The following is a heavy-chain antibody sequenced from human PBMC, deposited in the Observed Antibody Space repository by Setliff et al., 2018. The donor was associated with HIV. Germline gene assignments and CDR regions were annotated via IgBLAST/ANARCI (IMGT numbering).Heavy chain of an antibody. CDR3: ARRQQLVRLFWFDP. V-gene: IGHV4-34*01. CDR2: INHDGTT. D-gene: IGHD6-13*01. CDR1: GGSFSGYY. J-gene: IGHJ5*02. Sequence: KSSETLSLTCAVYGGSFSGYYWSWIRQPPGKGLEWIGEINHDGTTYYNPSLKSRVTLSVDTSKNQFSLKLSSVTAADTAVYYCARRQQLVRLFWFDPWGQGTLVTVSS.